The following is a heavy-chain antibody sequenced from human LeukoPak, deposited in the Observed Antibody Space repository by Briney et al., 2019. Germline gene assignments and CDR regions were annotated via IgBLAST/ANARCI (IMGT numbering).Heavy chain of an antibody. Sequence: PVGSLRLSCAASGFTFSSYSMNWVRQAPGKGLEWVSSISSSSSYIYYADSVKGRFTISRDNAKNSLYLQMNSLRAEDTAVYYCARDSALSSGGSCYDLDYWGQGTLVTVSS. CDR3: ARDSALSSGGSCYDLDY. CDR2: ISSSSSYI. CDR1: GFTFSSYS. V-gene: IGHV3-21*01. J-gene: IGHJ4*02. D-gene: IGHD2-15*01.